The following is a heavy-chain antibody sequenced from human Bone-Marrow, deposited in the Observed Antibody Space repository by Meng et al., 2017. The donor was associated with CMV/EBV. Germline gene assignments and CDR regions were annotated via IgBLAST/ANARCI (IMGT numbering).Heavy chain of an antibody. Sequence: GESLKISCAASGFSFSGSAIHWVRQASGKGLEWVGRIRSKTNNNATAYAASVKGRFTISRDDSKNTSYLQMNSLKSEDTAMYYCTRRGGSKTSCHKDYWGQGTLVTVSS. V-gene: IGHV3-73*01. CDR1: GFSFSGSA. J-gene: IGHJ4*02. CDR2: IRSKTNNNAT. CDR3: TRRGGSKTSCHKDY. D-gene: IGHD2-2*02.